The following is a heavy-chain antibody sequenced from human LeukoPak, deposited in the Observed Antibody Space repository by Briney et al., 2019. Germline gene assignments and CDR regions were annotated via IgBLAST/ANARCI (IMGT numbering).Heavy chain of an antibody. V-gene: IGHV3-7*01. CDR3: ATHNYWRKDY. D-gene: IGHD5-24*01. Sequence: GGSLRLSCAASGFTFSTYWMTWVRQAPGVGLEWVATINQGGNAKYYVDSAKGRFAISRDNTKNSLSLQMSSLRDEDSGIYYCATHNYWRKDYWGQGTLVTVSS. J-gene: IGHJ4*02. CDR2: INQGGNAK. CDR1: GFTFSTYW.